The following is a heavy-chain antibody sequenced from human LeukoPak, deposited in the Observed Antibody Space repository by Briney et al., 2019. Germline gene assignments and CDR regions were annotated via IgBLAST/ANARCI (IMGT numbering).Heavy chain of an antibody. D-gene: IGHD1-1*01. V-gene: IGHV3-48*03. CDR2: ISSTGSPI. Sequence: GGSLRLSCVVSGFTFRNEEMNWVRQALGRGLEWIAYISSTGSPIFYGDSVKGRFTISRDNAKNSLYLQMNTLRVEDTAIYYCARGGNFAPFDYWGQGALVAVSS. J-gene: IGHJ4*02. CDR1: GFTFRNEE. CDR3: ARGGNFAPFDY.